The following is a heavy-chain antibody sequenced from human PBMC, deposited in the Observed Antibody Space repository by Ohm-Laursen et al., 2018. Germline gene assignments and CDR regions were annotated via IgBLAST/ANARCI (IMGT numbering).Heavy chain of an antibody. Sequence: GTLSLTCTVSGGSIRSYYWSWIRQPPGKGLEWIGEINHSGSTNYNPSLKSRVTISVDTSKNQFSLKLSFVTAADTAVYYCARVLDDYGGTDYWGQGTLVTVSS. D-gene: IGHD4-23*01. J-gene: IGHJ4*02. CDR1: GGSIRSYY. CDR3: ARVLDDYGGTDY. CDR2: INHSGST. V-gene: IGHV4-34*01.